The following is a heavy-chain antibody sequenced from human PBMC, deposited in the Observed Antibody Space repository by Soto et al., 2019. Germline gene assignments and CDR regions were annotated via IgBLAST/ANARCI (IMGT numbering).Heavy chain of an antibody. V-gene: IGHV3-9*01. CDR3: AKDIGSSSWSGFDY. CDR1: GFTFDDYA. D-gene: IGHD6-13*01. CDR2: ISWNSGSI. Sequence: GGSLRLSCAASGFTFDDYAMHWVRQAPGKGLEWVSGISWNSGSIGYADSVKGRFTISRDNAKNSLYLQMNSLRAEDTALYYCAKDIGSSSWSGFDYWGQGTLVTVSS. J-gene: IGHJ4*02.